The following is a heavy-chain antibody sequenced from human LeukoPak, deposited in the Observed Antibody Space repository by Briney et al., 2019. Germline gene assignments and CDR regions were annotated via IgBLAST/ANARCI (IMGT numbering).Heavy chain of an antibody. CDR2: IYSDNT. V-gene: IGHV3-53*01. CDR1: GFTFSRFW. Sequence: GGSLRLSCAGSGFTFSRFWMNWVRQAPGKGLEWVSFIYSDNTHYSDSVKGRFTISRDNSKNTLYLQMNSLRAEDTAVYYCARRAGAYSHPYDYWGQGTLVTVSS. CDR3: ARRAGAYSHPYDY. J-gene: IGHJ4*02. D-gene: IGHD4/OR15-4a*01.